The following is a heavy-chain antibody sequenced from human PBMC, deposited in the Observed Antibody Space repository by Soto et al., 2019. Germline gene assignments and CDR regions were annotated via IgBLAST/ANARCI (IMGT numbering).Heavy chain of an antibody. V-gene: IGHV4-34*01. CDR3: ARGCPRYSSGWDGRPAIRYFDY. J-gene: IGHJ4*02. CDR2: INHSGST. CDR1: GGSFSGYY. Sequence: QVQLQQWGAGLLKPSETLSLTCAVYGGSFSGYYWSWIRQPPGKGLEWIGEINHSGSTNYNPSLKSRVTISVDTSKNQFSLKLSSVTAADTAVYYCARGCPRYSSGWDGRPAIRYFDYWGQGTLVTVSS. D-gene: IGHD6-19*01.